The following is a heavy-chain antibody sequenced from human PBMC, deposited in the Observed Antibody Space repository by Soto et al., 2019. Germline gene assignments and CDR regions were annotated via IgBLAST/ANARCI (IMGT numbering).Heavy chain of an antibody. D-gene: IGHD3-22*01. CDR3: ARERSRYDRSGYYRPDY. CDR1: GDTFSSYA. J-gene: IGHJ4*02. V-gene: IGHV1-69*10. CDR2: IIPILGTP. Sequence: ASVKVSCKASGDTFSSYAISWVRQAPGQGLEWMGGIIPILGTPNYAQKFQGRVTITADKSTSTAYMELSSLRSEDTAVYYCARERSRYDRSGYYRPDYWGQGTLVTVAS.